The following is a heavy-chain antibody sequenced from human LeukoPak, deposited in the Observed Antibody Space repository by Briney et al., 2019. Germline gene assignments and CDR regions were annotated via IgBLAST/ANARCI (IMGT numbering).Heavy chain of an antibody. V-gene: IGHV4-30-4*08. CDR1: GGSISSGDYY. D-gene: IGHD2-2*02. Sequence: TSQTLSLTCTVSGGSISSGDYYWSWIRRPPGKGLEWIGYIYYSGSTHYNPPLKSRVTVSVDTSKNQFSLKLSSVTAADTAVYYCARALYCSSTSCYTLSYFDYWGQGTLVTVSS. CDR2: IYYSGST. J-gene: IGHJ4*02. CDR3: ARALYCSSTSCYTLSYFDY.